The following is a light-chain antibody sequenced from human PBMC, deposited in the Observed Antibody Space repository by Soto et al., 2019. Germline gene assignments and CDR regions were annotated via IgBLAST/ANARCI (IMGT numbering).Light chain of an antibody. Sequence: EIVLTKSPAPLSVSQGERATLSCRASKSVSSNLAWYQQKPGQAPRPLIYGASTRATGIPARFSGSGSGTEFTLTISSLQSEDFAVYYCQQYNNWGTFGQGTKVEIK. J-gene: IGKJ1*01. V-gene: IGKV3-15*01. CDR1: KSVSSN. CDR3: QQYNNWGT. CDR2: GAS.